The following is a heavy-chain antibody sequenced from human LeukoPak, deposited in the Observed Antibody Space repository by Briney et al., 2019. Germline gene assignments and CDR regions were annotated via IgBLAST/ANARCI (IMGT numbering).Heavy chain of an antibody. J-gene: IGHJ6*02. V-gene: IGHV3-64*01. CDR1: GFSFSTYP. CDR2: INSNGGNT. Sequence: GRSLRLSCAASGFSFSTYPMHLVRRAPGKGLEFVSSINSNGGNTYYANSVKGRFTISRDNSKNTLYLQMGSLRAEDMAIYYCAREVYGMDVWGRGTTVTVSS. CDR3: AREVYGMDV.